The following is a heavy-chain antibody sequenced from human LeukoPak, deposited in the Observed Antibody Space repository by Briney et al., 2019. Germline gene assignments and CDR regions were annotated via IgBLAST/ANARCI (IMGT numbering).Heavy chain of an antibody. CDR1: GGSISSYY. Sequence: PSETLSLTCTVSGGSISSYYWSWIRQPPGKGLEWIGYIYYSGSTSYNPSLKSRVTISVDTSKNQFSLKLSSVTAADTAVYYCARDRSATVVNGGGFDYWGQGTLVTVSS. D-gene: IGHD4-23*01. CDR2: IYYSGST. V-gene: IGHV4-59*12. CDR3: ARDRSATVVNGGGFDY. J-gene: IGHJ4*02.